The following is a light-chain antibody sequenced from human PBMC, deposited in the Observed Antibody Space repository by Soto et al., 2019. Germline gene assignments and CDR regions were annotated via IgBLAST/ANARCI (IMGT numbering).Light chain of an antibody. V-gene: IGKV3-20*01. CDR3: QQCPP. CDR1: QSVSSSY. J-gene: IGKJ1*01. CDR2: GAS. Sequence: EIVLTQSPGTLSLSPGGRATLSCRASQSVSSSYLAWYQQKPGQAPRLLIYGASSRATGIPDRFSGSGSGTDFTLTISRLEPEDFAVYYCQQCPPFGQGTKVDIK.